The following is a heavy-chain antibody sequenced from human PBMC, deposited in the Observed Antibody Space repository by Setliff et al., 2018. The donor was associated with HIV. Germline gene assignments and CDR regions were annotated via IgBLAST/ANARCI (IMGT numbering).Heavy chain of an antibody. CDR3: ARGLVEMAYYGMDV. J-gene: IGHJ6*02. CDR2: IIPIFGTP. V-gene: IGHV1-69*13. Sequence: VASVKVSCKASGDIFSDYAISWVRQAPGQGLEWMGGIIPIFGTPSYAQKFQGRVTITADESTTTAYMELTSLRSEDTAIYHCARGLVEMAYYGMDVWGQGTTVTVSS. CDR1: GDIFSDYA. D-gene: IGHD3-16*01.